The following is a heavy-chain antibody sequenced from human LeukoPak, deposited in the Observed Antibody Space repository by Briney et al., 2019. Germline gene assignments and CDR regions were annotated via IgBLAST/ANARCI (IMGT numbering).Heavy chain of an antibody. CDR3: AKVLSTGAKYGSGSQSKVPFDY. V-gene: IGHV3-30*02. J-gene: IGHJ4*02. Sequence: GGSLRLSCAASGFTFSSYGMHWVRQAPGKGLEWVAFIRYDGSNKYYADSVKGRFTISRDNSKNTLYLQMNSLRAEDTAVYYCAKVLSTGAKYGSGSQSKVPFDYWGQGTLVTVSS. CDR2: IRYDGSNK. D-gene: IGHD3-10*01. CDR1: GFTFSSYG.